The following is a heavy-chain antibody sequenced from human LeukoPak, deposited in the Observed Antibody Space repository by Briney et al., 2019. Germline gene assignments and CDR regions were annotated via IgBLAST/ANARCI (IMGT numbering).Heavy chain of an antibody. CDR1: GGSISSYY. J-gene: IGHJ4*02. CDR3: ATDPYDLWSGSFDS. CDR2: IYHSGRT. V-gene: IGHV4-59*01. Sequence: PSETLSLTCTFSGGSISSYYWGWIRQPPGKGLEWIGYIYHSGRTYYNPSLQSRVTISIDTSKNQFSLKLTSVTAADTAMYYCATDPYDLWSGSFDSWGQGTLVTVSS. D-gene: IGHD3-3*01.